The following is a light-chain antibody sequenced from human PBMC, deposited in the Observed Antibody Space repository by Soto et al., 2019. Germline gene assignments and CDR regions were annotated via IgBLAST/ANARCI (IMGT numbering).Light chain of an antibody. CDR2: DAS. J-gene: IGKJ4*01. CDR1: QDISNY. V-gene: IGKV1-33*01. Sequence: DIQMTQSPSSLSASVGDRVTITCQASQDISNYLNWYQQKPGKAPKLLIYDASNLETGVPSRFSVSGSGTDFTFTISSLQPEDTATYYCQQYDNLLTFGGGTKVEIK. CDR3: QQYDNLLT.